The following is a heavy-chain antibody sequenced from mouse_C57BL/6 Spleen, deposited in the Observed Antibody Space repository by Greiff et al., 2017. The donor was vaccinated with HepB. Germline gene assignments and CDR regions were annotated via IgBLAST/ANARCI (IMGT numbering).Heavy chain of an antibody. CDR3: AGVTAVLDSGWAWFAY. Sequence: QVQLQQPGAELVRPGTSVKLSCKASGYTFTSYWMHWVKQRPGQGLGWIGVIDPSDSYTNYNQKFKGKATLTVDASSSTAYIQISSLTSEDSAVYYCAGVTAVLDSGWAWFAYWGQGTLVTVSA. D-gene: IGHD1-1*01. CDR2: IDPSDSYT. J-gene: IGHJ3*01. V-gene: IGHV1-59*01. CDR1: GYTFTSYW.